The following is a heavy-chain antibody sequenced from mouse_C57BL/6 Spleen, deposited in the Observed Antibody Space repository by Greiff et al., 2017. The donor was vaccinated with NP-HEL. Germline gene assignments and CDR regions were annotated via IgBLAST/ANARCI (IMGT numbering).Heavy chain of an antibody. D-gene: IGHD1-1*01. CDR3: ARTVTTVVATENYFDY. Sequence: VKLQQPGAELVKPGASVKMSCKASGYTFTSYWITWVKQRPGQGLEWIGDIYPGSGSTNYNEKFKSKATLTVDTSSSTAYMQLSSLTSEDSAVYYCARTVTTVVATENYFDYWGQGTTLTVSS. J-gene: IGHJ2*01. V-gene: IGHV1-55*01. CDR2: IYPGSGST. CDR1: GYTFTSYW.